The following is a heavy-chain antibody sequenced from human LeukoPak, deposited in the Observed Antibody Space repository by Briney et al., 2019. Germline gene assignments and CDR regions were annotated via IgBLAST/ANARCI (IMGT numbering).Heavy chain of an antibody. D-gene: IGHD3-10*01. Sequence: GRSLRLSCAASGFTFDDYAMHWVRKAPGKGLEWVSGISWNTCNTGYADSVKGRFTISRDNAENSLYLQMNSLRAEDTALYYCAKDMNSYGSGSSYNPWGPFDSWGQGTLDTVSS. CDR1: GFTFDDYA. V-gene: IGHV3-9*01. J-gene: IGHJ4*02. CDR2: ISWNTCNT. CDR3: AKDMNSYGSGSSYNPWGPFDS.